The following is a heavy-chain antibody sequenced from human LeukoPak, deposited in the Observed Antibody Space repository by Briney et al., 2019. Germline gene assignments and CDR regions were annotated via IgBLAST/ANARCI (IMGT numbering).Heavy chain of an antibody. CDR3: ANSRYDSSGYYGIIGY. Sequence: GGSLRLSCEASGLSIGDYTMHWVRQVPGKGLEWVSSISSSSSYIYYADSVKGRFTISRDNAKNSLYLQMNSLRAEDTAVYYCANSRYDSSGYYGIIGYWGQGTLVTVSS. J-gene: IGHJ4*02. D-gene: IGHD3-22*01. V-gene: IGHV3-21*01. CDR1: GLSIGDYT. CDR2: ISSSSSYI.